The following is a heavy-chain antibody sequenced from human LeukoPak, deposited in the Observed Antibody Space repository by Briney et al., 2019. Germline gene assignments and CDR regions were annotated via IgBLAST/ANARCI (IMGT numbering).Heavy chain of an antibody. CDR2: IYYSGST. J-gene: IGHJ2*01. D-gene: IGHD3/OR15-3a*01. CDR3: GRMRDGLDLYNWYFDL. Sequence: SETLSLTCTVSGGSISSGGYYWSWIRQHPGKGLVWIGYIYYSGSTYYNPSLKSRVTISVDTSKNQFSLKLSSVTAADTAVYYCGRMRDGLDLYNWYFDLWGRGTLVTVSS. V-gene: IGHV4-31*03. CDR1: GGSISSGGYY.